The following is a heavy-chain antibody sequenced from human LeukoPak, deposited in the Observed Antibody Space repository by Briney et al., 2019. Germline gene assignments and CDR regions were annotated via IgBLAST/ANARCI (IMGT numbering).Heavy chain of an antibody. D-gene: IGHD6-13*01. Sequence: RGALRLSCAEPRVTLRSYWMSWVRQSPGKGLEWVANIKQDGSEKYYVDSVKGRFTISRDNAKNSLYLQMNSLRAEDTAVYYCARDKYSSSWYEVQGDWFDPWGQGTLVTVSS. CDR2: IKQDGSEK. V-gene: IGHV3-7*01. CDR1: RVTLRSYW. CDR3: ARDKYSSSWYEVQGDWFDP. J-gene: IGHJ5*02.